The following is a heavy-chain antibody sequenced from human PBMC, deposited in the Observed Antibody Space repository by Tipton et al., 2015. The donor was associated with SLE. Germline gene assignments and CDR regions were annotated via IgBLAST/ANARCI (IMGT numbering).Heavy chain of an antibody. V-gene: IGHV4-39*07. Sequence: TLSLTCTVSGGSISSTTYYWVWIRQPPGKGLEWVGSMLDSGNTYYNPSLKSRVIISVDMSKHQASLELRSVTAADTAVYYCARARSEDDFWSEFYYYYYIDVRGKGTAVSVSS. CDR3: ARARSEDDFWSEFYYYYYIDV. CDR2: MLDSGNT. CDR1: GGSISSTTYY. D-gene: IGHD3-3*01. J-gene: IGHJ6*03.